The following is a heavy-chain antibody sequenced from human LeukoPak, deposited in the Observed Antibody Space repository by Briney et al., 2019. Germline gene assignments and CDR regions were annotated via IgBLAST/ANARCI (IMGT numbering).Heavy chain of an antibody. D-gene: IGHD3-10*01. V-gene: IGHV1-8*01. Sequence: ASVKVSCKAPGYTFTSYDINWVRQATGQGLEWMGWMNPNSGNTGYAQKFQGRVTMTRNTSISTAYMELSSLRSEDTAVYYCARGPDYYGSGLGDVWGQGTTVTVSS. CDR3: ARGPDYYGSGLGDV. CDR2: MNPNSGNT. J-gene: IGHJ6*02. CDR1: GYTFTSYD.